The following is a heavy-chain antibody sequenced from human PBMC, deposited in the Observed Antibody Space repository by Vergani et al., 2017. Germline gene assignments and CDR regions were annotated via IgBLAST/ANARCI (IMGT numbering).Heavy chain of an antibody. CDR3: ARAGYSGYDPPYYYYYYYMDV. CDR1: GGSISSYY. V-gene: IGHV4-59*01. Sequence: QVQLQESGPGLVKPSETLSLTCTVSGGSISSYYWSWIRQPPGKGLEWIGYIYYSGSTNYNPSLKSRVTISVDTSKNQFSLKLSSVTAADTAVYYCARAGYSGYDPPYYYYYYYMDVWGKGTTVTVTS. J-gene: IGHJ6*03. CDR2: IYYSGST. D-gene: IGHD5-12*01.